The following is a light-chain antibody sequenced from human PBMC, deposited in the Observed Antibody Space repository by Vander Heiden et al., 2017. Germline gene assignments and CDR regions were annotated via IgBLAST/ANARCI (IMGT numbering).Light chain of an antibody. J-gene: IGKJ4*01. CDR1: RGISSY. CDR2: AAS. Sequence: DIQLTQSPSFLSASVGDRVTITCRASRGISSYLAWYQQKPGKAPKLLIYAASTLQSGVPSRFSGSGSGTEFTLTISSLQPEDFATYYCQQLKSYPPLTFGGRTKVEIK. V-gene: IGKV1-9*01. CDR3: QQLKSYPPLT.